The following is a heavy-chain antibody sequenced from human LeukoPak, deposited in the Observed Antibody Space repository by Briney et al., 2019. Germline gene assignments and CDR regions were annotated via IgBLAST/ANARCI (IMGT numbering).Heavy chain of an antibody. J-gene: IGHJ4*02. CDR3: ARTYCSGGSCHFDY. Sequence: SEALSLTCTVSGGSIRSYYWSWIRQPPGKGLEWVGYIFYSGTTDSNPSLKSRVTISVDTSRNQFSLKLSSVTAAGTAVYYCARTYCSGGSCHFDYWGQGTLVTVSS. D-gene: IGHD2-15*01. CDR2: IFYSGTT. V-gene: IGHV4-59*08. CDR1: GGSIRSYY.